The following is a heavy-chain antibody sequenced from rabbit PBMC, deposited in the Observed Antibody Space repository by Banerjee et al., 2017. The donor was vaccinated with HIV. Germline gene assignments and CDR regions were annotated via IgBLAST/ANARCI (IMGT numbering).Heavy chain of an antibody. Sequence: QLKETGGGLVQPGGSLTLSCKASGFDFSSYYMSWVRQAPGKGLEWIGIIYGGSGSTDYASWVNGRFTISLDNAQNTVFLQMTSLTAADTATYFCARGVAGVPFNLWGPGTLVTVS. D-gene: IGHD4-1*01. J-gene: IGHJ4*01. CDR3: ARGVAGVPFNL. CDR2: IYGGSGST. V-gene: IGHV1S7*01. CDR1: GFDFSSYY.